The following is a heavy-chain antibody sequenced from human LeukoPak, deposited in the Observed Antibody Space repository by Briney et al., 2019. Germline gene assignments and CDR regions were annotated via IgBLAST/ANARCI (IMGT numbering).Heavy chain of an antibody. Sequence: EASVKVSCRASGYTFTSYYMHWVRQAPGQGLEWMGWINSNNGDTNYAQRFQGRVTMTRDTSISTAYMELSRLRSDDTAMYYCARDPIFGYSGSKFDYWGQGTLVTVSS. V-gene: IGHV1-2*02. D-gene: IGHD1-26*01. CDR3: ARDPIFGYSGSKFDY. CDR1: GYTFTSYY. CDR2: INSNNGDT. J-gene: IGHJ4*02.